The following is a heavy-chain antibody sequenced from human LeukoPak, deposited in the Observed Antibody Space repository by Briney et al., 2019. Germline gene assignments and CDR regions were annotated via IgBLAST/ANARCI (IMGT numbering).Heavy chain of an antibody. J-gene: IGHJ5*02. D-gene: IGHD2-2*02. Sequence: ASVKVSCKVSGYILTELSMHWVRQTPGKGLEWMRGFDPEDGEKVYAQRFQGRFTMTEDTSTDTAYMELSSLTSDDTAVYYCATMILVPAAIGGWFDPWGQGTLVTVSS. CDR1: GYILTELS. V-gene: IGHV1-24*01. CDR2: FDPEDGEK. CDR3: ATMILVPAAIGGWFDP.